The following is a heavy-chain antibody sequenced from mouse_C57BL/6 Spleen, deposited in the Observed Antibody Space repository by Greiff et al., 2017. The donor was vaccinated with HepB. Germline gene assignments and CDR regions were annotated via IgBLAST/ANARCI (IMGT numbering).Heavy chain of an antibody. CDR1: GFTFSSYA. CDR2: ISDGGSYT. J-gene: IGHJ4*01. CDR3: ARLYGSSYYAMDY. D-gene: IGHD1-1*01. V-gene: IGHV5-4*03. Sequence: EVKLVDSGGGLVKPGGSLKLSCAASGFTFSSYAMSWVRQTPEKRLEWVATISDGGSYTYYPDNVKGRFTISRDNAKNNLYLQMSHLKSEDTAMYYCARLYGSSYYAMDYWGQGTSVTVSS.